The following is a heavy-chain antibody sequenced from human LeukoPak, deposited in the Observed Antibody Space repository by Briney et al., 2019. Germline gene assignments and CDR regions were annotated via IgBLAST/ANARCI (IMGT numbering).Heavy chain of an antibody. Sequence: PGGSLRLSCAASGFTFSDYYMSWIRQAPGKGLEWVSSISSSGSTIYYADSVKGRFTISRDNAKNSLYLQMNSLRAEDTAVYYCARGKLSTGAFVTMVRGAVDYWGQGTLVTVSS. D-gene: IGHD3-10*01. J-gene: IGHJ4*02. CDR3: ARGKLSTGAFVTMVRGAVDY. CDR2: ISSSGSTI. CDR1: GFTFSDYY. V-gene: IGHV3-11*01.